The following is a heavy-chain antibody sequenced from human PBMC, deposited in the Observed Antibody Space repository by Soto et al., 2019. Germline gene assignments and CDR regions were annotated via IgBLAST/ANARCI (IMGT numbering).Heavy chain of an antibody. CDR1: GFTFSVYS. CDR3: ARGGSSGYFTNGLLDW. CDR2: INSTSNTI. J-gene: IGHJ4*02. Sequence: EVQLVESGGGLVQPGGSLRLSCAASGFTFSVYSMNWVRQAPGKGLEWVSYINSTSNTIYYADSVKGRFTTSRDNAKNSLYLQMNSLRTEDTAVYYCARGGSSGYFTNGLLDWWGQGTLVTVSS. D-gene: IGHD6-19*01. V-gene: IGHV3-48*01.